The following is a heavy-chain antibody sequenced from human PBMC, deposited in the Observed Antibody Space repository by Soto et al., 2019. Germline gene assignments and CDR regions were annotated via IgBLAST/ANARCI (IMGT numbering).Heavy chain of an antibody. CDR1: GFIFGNYA. D-gene: IGHD2-8*01. V-gene: IGHV3-23*01. CDR2: IGGSGGDT. J-gene: IGHJ1*01. Sequence: EVQLLESGGGLVQPGGSLRLSCAASGFIFGNYAMSWVRQAPGKGLEWVSNIGGSGGDTYYAGSVKGRFSISRDNSKNTLYLQMNSLRAEDTAVYYCARCLVVEHCTNGIGHRFQHWGQGTLVTVSS. CDR3: ARCLVVEHCTNGIGHRFQH.